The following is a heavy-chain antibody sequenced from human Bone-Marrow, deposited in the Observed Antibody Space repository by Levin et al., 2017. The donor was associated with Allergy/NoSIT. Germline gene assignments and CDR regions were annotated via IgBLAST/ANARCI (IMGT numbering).Heavy chain of an antibody. Sequence: HAGGSLRLSCAASGFTVSSNYMSWVRQAPGKGLEWVSVIYSGGSTYYADSVKGRFTISRDNSKNTLYLQMNSLRAEDTAVYYCARAPSPSPLEWLSTAFDSWGQGTMVTVSS. V-gene: IGHV3-66*01. CDR2: IYSGGST. CDR3: ARAPSPSPLEWLSTAFDS. CDR1: GFTVSSNY. D-gene: IGHD3-3*01. J-gene: IGHJ3*02.